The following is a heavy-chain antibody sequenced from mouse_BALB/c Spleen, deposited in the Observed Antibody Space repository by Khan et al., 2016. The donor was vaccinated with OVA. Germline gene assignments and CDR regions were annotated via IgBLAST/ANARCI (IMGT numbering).Heavy chain of an antibody. CDR1: GYTFTDYY. CDR2: ISPGSGDT. Sequence: QVQLQQSGAELARPGASVKLSCKASGYTFTDYYINWVKQRTGQGLEWIGEISPGSGDTYYNEKFKGKATLTADKSSSPVHMQLSSLTAEASAVYFCARRNYFGYTFAYWGQGTLVTVAA. CDR3: ARRNYFGYTFAY. J-gene: IGHJ3*01. V-gene: IGHV1-77*01. D-gene: IGHD1-2*01.